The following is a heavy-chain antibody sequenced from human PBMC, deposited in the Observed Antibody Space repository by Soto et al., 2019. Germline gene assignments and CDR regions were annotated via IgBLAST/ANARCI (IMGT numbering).Heavy chain of an antibody. V-gene: IGHV3-23*01. CDR3: AKPPVVVVAATPSWFDP. Sequence: GGSLRLSCAASGFTFSSYAMSWVRQAPGKGLEWVSAISGSGGSTYYADSVKGRFTISRDNSKNTLYLQMNSLRAEDTAVYYCAKPPVVVVAATPSWFDPWGQGTLVTVSS. CDR1: GFTFSSYA. J-gene: IGHJ5*02. CDR2: ISGSGGST. D-gene: IGHD2-15*01.